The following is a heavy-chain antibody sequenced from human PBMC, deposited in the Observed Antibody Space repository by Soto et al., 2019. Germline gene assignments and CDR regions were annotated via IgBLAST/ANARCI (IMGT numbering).Heavy chain of an antibody. CDR2: ISYDGSNK. CDR1: GFTFSSYG. Sequence: GGSLRLSCAASGFTFSSYGMHWVRQAPGKGLEWVAVISYDGSNKYYADSVKGRFTISRDNSKNTLYLQMNSLRAEDTAVYYCAKDDYGGPHFDYWGQGTLVTVSS. CDR3: AKDDYGGPHFDY. J-gene: IGHJ4*02. D-gene: IGHD4-17*01. V-gene: IGHV3-30*18.